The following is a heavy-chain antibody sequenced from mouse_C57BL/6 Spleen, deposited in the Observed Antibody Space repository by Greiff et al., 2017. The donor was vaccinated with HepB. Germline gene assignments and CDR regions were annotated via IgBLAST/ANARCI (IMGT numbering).Heavy chain of an antibody. CDR3: ARRPTVYAMDY. Sequence: EFQLQQSGPELVKPGASVKISCKASGYTFTDYYMNWVKQSHGKSLEWIGDINPNNGGTSYNQKFKGKATLTVDKSSSTAYMELRSLTSEDSAVYYCARRPTVYAMDYWGQGASVTVSS. V-gene: IGHV1-26*01. CDR2: INPNNGGT. CDR1: GYTFTDYY. D-gene: IGHD6-1*01. J-gene: IGHJ4*01.